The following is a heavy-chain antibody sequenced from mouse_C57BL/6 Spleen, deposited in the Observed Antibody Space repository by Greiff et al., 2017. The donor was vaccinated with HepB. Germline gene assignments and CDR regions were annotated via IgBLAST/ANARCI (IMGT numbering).Heavy chain of an antibody. CDR3: ARRDGLLPYYFDY. D-gene: IGHD2-3*01. V-gene: IGHV1-19*01. CDR2: INPYNGGT. Sequence: EVKLVESGPVLVKPGASVKMSCKASGYTFTDYYMNWVKQSHGKSLEWIGVINPYNGGTSYNQKFKGKATLTVDKSSSTAYMELNSLTSEDSAVYYCARRDGLLPYYFDYWGQGTTLTVSS. J-gene: IGHJ2*01. CDR1: GYTFTDYY.